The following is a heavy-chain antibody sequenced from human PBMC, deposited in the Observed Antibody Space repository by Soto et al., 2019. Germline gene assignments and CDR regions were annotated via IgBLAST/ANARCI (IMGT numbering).Heavy chain of an antibody. Sequence: PSETLSLTCTVSGGSISSGGYYWSWIRQHPGKGLEWIGYIYYSGSTYYNPSLKSRVTISVDTSKNQFSLKLSSVTAADTAVYCCARDYLQQLVGGDYYYGMDVWGQGTTVNVSS. V-gene: IGHV4-31*03. J-gene: IGHJ6*02. CDR1: GGSISSGGYY. CDR3: ARDYLQQLVGGDYYYGMDV. CDR2: IYYSGST. D-gene: IGHD6-6*01.